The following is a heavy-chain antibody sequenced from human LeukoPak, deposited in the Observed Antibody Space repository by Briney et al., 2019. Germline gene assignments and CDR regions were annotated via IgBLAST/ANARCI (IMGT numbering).Heavy chain of an antibody. D-gene: IGHD1-26*01. CDR2: ISASGGST. J-gene: IGHJ4*02. Sequence: SGGSLRLSCAASGFTFSTSGMNWVRQAPGKGLEWVSGISASGGSTYYADSVKGRFTISRDNSKNTLYLQMNSLRAEDTAVYYCAKKAGATGTIGSLNYWGQGTLVTVSS. CDR1: GFTFSTSG. V-gene: IGHV3-23*01. CDR3: AKKAGATGTIGSLNY.